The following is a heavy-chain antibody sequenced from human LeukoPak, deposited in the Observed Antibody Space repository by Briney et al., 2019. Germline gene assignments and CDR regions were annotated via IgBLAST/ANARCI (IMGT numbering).Heavy chain of an antibody. CDR3: ARAITPDAFDI. J-gene: IGHJ3*02. Sequence: PGGSLRLSCAASGFTVSSNYMSWVRQAPGKGLEWVSVIYSGGSTYYADSVKGRFTISRDNSKNTLYLQMNSLRAEDTAVYYCARAITPDAFDIWGQGTMVTVSS. CDR2: IYSGGST. V-gene: IGHV3-53*01. CDR1: GFTVSSNY. D-gene: IGHD2-15*01.